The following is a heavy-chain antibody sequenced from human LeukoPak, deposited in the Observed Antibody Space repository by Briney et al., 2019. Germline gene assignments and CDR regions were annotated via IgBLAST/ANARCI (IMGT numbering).Heavy chain of an antibody. CDR3: AKGVTRVVVTAEDY. J-gene: IGHJ4*02. Sequence: GGALRLSCAASGFTFTTYAMTGVRQAPGKGREGVSPLSGSGTATFYADSVKGRFTISRDSSKTTLYLQMDSLRAEDTAVYYCAKGVTRVVVTAEDYWGQGTLVTVSS. CDR1: GFTFTTYA. V-gene: IGHV3-23*01. D-gene: IGHD2-21*02. CDR2: LSGSGTAT.